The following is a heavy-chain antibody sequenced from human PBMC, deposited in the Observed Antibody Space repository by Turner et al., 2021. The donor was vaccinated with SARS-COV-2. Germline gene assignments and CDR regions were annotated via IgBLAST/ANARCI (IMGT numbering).Heavy chain of an antibody. J-gene: IGHJ3*02. CDR2: ISSSSSYI. CDR1: GFPFSSYT. V-gene: IGHV3-21*01. D-gene: IGHD3-22*01. CDR3: ARRMPNYYDSSGYYLDAFDI. Sequence: EVQLLESGGGLVQPGGSLRLSCAASGFPFSSYTMNWVRQAPGKGLEWVSSISSSSSYIYYADSVKGRFTISRDNAKNSLYLQMNSLGAEDTAVYYCARRMPNYYDSSGYYLDAFDIWGQGTMVTVSS.